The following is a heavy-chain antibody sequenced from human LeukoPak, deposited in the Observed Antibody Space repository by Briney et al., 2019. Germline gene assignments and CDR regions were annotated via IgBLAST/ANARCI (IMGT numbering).Heavy chain of an antibody. CDR3: AKITRRLLFLERNRFDP. Sequence: VASVKVSCKASGYTFTSYGISWVRQAPGQGLEWMGWISAYNGNTNYAQKLQGRVTMTTDTSTSTAYMELRSLRSDDTAVYYCAKITRRLLFLERNRFDPWGQGTLVTVSS. J-gene: IGHJ5*02. CDR1: GYTFTSYG. D-gene: IGHD3-3*01. V-gene: IGHV1-18*01. CDR2: ISAYNGNT.